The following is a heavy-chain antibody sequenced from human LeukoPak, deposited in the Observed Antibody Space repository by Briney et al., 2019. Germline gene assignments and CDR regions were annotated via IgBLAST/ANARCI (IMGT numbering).Heavy chain of an antibody. Sequence: PGGSLRLSCAGSGFIFSNYEMNWVRQAPGKGLEWVSYISSTGGGIYYADSVKGRFTISRDNAEKSVYLQMNSMCVAGTAIYYCARDLATGTYRAYFDNWGQGTLVTVSS. CDR1: GFIFSNYE. J-gene: IGHJ4*02. D-gene: IGHD1-26*01. CDR2: ISSTGGGI. V-gene: IGHV3-48*03. CDR3: ARDLATGTYRAYFDN.